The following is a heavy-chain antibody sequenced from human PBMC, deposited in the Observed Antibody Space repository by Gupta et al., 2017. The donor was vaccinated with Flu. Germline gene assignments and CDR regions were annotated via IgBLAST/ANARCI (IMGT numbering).Heavy chain of an antibody. CDR3: GRCVAGQYGMDV. CDR2: IRNKVNSYTT. Sequence: EVQLVESGGGLVQPGGSLRLSCEASGFTFTDYYMDWVRQAPGKGLEWVGRIRNKVNSYTTEYAASVKGRFTISRDDAKTSLYLQMKSLKTEDTAVYYWGRCVAGQYGMDVRGQGTTVTVFS. J-gene: IGHJ6*02. CDR1: GFTFTDYY. V-gene: IGHV3-72*01.